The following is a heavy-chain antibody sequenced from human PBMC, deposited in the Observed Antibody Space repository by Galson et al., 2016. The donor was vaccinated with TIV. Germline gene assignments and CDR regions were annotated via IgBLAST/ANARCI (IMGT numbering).Heavy chain of an antibody. J-gene: IGHJ6*02. CDR3: AKEAGTDYYYGMDV. Sequence: SLRLSCAASGFIFNSFAMSWVRQAPGKGLQWVSAISRRGFNTYYADSAKGRFTISRDNSKNTLYLQMNSVRADDTAGYYCAKEAGTDYYYGMDVWGQGTTVTVSS. CDR2: ISRRGFNT. V-gene: IGHV3-23*01. CDR1: GFIFNSFA. D-gene: IGHD1/OR15-1a*01.